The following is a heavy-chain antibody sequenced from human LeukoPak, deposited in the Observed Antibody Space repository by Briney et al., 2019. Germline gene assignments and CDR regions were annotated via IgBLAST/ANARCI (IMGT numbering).Heavy chain of an antibody. Sequence: SETLSLTCTVSGGSISRYYWSWIRQPRGKGLERIGYIYYSGSTNYNPSLKSRVTISVDTSKNQFSLKLSSVTAADTAVYYCARVSSDDDYVWGSYRLDYWGQGTLVTVSS. CDR2: IYYSGST. V-gene: IGHV4-59*01. J-gene: IGHJ4*02. CDR1: GGSISRYY. D-gene: IGHD3-16*02. CDR3: ARVSSDDDYVWGSYRLDY.